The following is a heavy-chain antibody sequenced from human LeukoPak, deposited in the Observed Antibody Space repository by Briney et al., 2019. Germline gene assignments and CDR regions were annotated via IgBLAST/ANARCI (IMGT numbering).Heavy chain of an antibody. D-gene: IGHD2-2*01. CDR2: IYYSGST. Sequence: PSETLSLTCTVSGGSISSSSYYWGWIRQPPGRGLEWIGSIYYSGSTYYNPSLKSRVTISVDTSKNQFSLKLSSVTAADTAVYYCARLVVPAAYYFDYWGQGTLVTVSS. CDR1: GGSISSSSYY. V-gene: IGHV4-39*01. CDR3: ARLVVPAAYYFDY. J-gene: IGHJ4*02.